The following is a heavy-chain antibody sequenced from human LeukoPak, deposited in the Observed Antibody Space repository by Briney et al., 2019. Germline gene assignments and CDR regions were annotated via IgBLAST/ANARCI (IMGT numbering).Heavy chain of an antibody. CDR1: GYTFTSYD. V-gene: IGHV1-8*02. CDR3: ARGGKVDR. J-gene: IGHJ5*02. CDR2: MNPNSGNT. D-gene: IGHD4-23*01. Sequence: GASVKVSCKASGYTFTSYDINWVRQAPGQGLEWMGWMNPNSGNTGYAQKFQGRVTMTRNTSISTAYMELSILRPEDTSVYDRARGGKVDRGGQGTLLTVSS.